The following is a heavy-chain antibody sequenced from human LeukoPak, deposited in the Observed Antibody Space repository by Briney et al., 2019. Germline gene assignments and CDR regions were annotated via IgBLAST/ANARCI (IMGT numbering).Heavy chain of an antibody. D-gene: IGHD6-19*01. V-gene: IGHV4-34*01. CDR3: ARRGGYSSGWYRSSYYFDY. J-gene: IGHJ4*02. CDR2: INHSGST. CDR1: GGSFSGYY. Sequence: SETLSLTCAVYGGSFSGYYWSWIRQPPGKGLEWIGEINHSGSTNYNPSLKSRVTISVDTSKNQFSLKLSPVTAADTAVYYCARRGGYSSGWYRSSYYFDYWGQGTLVTVSS.